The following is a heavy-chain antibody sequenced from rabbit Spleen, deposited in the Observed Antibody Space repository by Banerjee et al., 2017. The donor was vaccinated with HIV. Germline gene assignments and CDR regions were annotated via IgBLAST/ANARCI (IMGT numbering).Heavy chain of an antibody. D-gene: IGHD3-1*01. Sequence: QEQLVESGGGLVQPGGSLKLSCKASGFDFSNYGVSWVRQAPGKGLEWIGYIEPIFGNTYYANWVNGRFTISSHNAQNTLYLQLSSLTAADTATYFCVRDLPGVIGWNFGLWGPGTLVTVS. J-gene: IGHJ4*01. V-gene: IGHV1S47*01. CDR1: GFDFSNYG. CDR2: IEPIFGNT. CDR3: VRDLPGVIGWNFGL.